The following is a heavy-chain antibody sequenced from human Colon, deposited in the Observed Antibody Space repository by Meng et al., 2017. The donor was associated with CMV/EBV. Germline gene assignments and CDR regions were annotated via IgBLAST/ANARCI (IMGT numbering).Heavy chain of an antibody. V-gene: IGHV3-74*01. CDR1: GFTFSSKW. CDR3: ASRDY. J-gene: IGHJ4*02. CDR2: INTDGSTT. Sequence: EVQLVESGGGLVQPGGSLRLSCAASGFTFSSKWMHWVRQGPGKGLVWVSRINTDGSTTYYTDSVKGRFTISRDNAKNTLYLQMNSLRAEDTAVYYCASRDYWGQGTLVTVSS.